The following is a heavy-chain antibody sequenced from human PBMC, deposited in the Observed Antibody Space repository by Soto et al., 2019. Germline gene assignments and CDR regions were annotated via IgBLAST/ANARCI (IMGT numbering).Heavy chain of an antibody. Sequence: SETLSLTCAVYGGSFSGYYWSWIRQPPGKGLEWIGEINHSGSTNYNPSLKSRVTISVDTSKNQFSLKLSSVTAADTAVYYCASRSNDLNLKYYFDYWGQGTLVTVSS. CDR1: GGSFSGYY. D-gene: IGHD1-1*01. V-gene: IGHV4-34*01. CDR3: ASRSNDLNLKYYFDY. J-gene: IGHJ4*02. CDR2: INHSGST.